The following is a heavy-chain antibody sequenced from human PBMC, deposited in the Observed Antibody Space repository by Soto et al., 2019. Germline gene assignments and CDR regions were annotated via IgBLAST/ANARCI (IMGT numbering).Heavy chain of an antibody. V-gene: IGHV4-59*01. D-gene: IGHD3-3*01. CDR3: ARVRRKGFWSGYYGGFDY. Sequence: SETLSLTCTVSGGSISSYYWSWIRQPPGKGLEWIGYIYYSGSTNYNPSLKSRVTISVDTSKNQFSLKLSSVTAADTALYYCARVRRKGFWSGYYGGFDYWGQGTLVTVSS. CDR1: GGSISSYY. CDR2: IYYSGST. J-gene: IGHJ4*02.